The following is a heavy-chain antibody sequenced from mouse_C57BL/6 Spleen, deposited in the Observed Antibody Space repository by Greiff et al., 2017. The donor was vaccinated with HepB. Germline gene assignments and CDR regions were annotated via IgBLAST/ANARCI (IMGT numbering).Heavy chain of an antibody. D-gene: IGHD1-1*01. V-gene: IGHV1-82*01. CDR2: IYPGDGDT. CDR1: GYSFSSSW. J-gene: IGHJ1*03. CDR3: ARDGSGYHWYFDV. Sequence: QVQLQQSGPELVKPGASVKISCTASGYSFSSSWMNWVKQRPGQGLEWIGRIYPGDGDTNYNGKFKGKATLTADKSSSTAYMQLSSLTSEDSAVYFCARDGSGYHWYFDVWGTGTTVTVSS.